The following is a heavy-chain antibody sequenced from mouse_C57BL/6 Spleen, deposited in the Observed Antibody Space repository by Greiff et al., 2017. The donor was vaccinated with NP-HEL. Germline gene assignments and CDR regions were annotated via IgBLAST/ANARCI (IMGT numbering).Heavy chain of an antibody. V-gene: IGHV5-6*01. CDR1: GFTFSSYG. J-gene: IGHJ4*01. D-gene: IGHD1-1*01. CDR2: ISSGGSYT. CDR3: ARQGYYEGGAMDY. Sequence: EVKLVESGGDLVKPGGSLKLSCAASGFTFSSYGMSWVRQTPDKRLEWVATISSGGSYTYYPDSVKGRFTISRDNAKNTLYLQMSSLKSEDTAMYYCARQGYYEGGAMDYWGQGTSVTVSS.